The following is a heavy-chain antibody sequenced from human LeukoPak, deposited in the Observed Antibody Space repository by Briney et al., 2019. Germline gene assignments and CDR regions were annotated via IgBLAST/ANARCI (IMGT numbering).Heavy chain of an antibody. J-gene: IGHJ4*02. V-gene: IGHV4-39*07. CDR3: ARDRDFWSGKSFDY. Sequence: SETLSLTCTVSGGSISSSTYYWGWIRQPPGKGLEWIGSIYHSGSTYYNPSLKSRVTISVDTSKNQFSLKLSSVTAADTAVYYCARDRDFWSGKSFDYWGQGTLVTVSS. CDR1: GGSISSSTYY. D-gene: IGHD3-3*01. CDR2: IYHSGST.